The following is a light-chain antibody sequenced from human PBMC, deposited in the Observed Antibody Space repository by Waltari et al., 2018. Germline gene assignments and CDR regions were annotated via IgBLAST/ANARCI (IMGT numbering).Light chain of an antibody. Sequence: QSAPPPPASVSWSPGPATTISCTATSRDVGGYNYVSWYQQHPGKAPKLMIYDVSKRPSGVSNRFSGSKSGNTASLTISGLQAEDEADYYCSSYTSSSTYVFGTGTKLTVL. CDR1: SRDVGGYNY. J-gene: IGLJ1*01. CDR2: DVS. V-gene: IGLV2-14*01. CDR3: SSYTSSSTYV.